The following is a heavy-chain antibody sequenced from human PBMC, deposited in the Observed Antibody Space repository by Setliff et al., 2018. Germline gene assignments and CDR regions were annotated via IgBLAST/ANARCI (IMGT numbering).Heavy chain of an antibody. CDR1: GGSISTSHYF. V-gene: IGHV4-61*05. Sequence: PSETLSLTCTVSGGSISTSHYFWSWVRRPPGKGLEWIGYIYPDGTTNYNPSLKSRMTISLDMSKNQFSLTLRSVTAADTAMYYCARGINSVSWTPKNWGRGTLVTVSS. J-gene: IGHJ4*02. CDR2: IYPDGTT. D-gene: IGHD6-13*01. CDR3: ARGINSVSWTPKN.